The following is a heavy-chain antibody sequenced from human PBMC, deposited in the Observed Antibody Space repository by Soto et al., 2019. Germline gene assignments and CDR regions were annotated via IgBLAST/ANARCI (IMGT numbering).Heavy chain of an antibody. CDR1: GGSISSGGYY. J-gene: IGHJ3*02. V-gene: IGHV4-31*03. CDR2: IYYTGNT. CDR3: ARVGISSSDAFDI. D-gene: IGHD6-6*01. Sequence: SETLSLTCTVSGGSISSGGYYWSWIRQHPEKGLEWIGYIYYTGNTYYNASLKSRVTISVDTANNQFSLKLSSVTAADTAVYYCARVGISSSDAFDIWGQGTTVTVSS.